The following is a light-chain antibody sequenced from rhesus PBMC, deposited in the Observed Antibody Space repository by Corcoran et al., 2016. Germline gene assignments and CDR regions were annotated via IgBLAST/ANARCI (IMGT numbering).Light chain of an antibody. CDR2: KAF. Sequence: EIQMTQSPSSLSASVGDTVTIICRARKNISSWLDWYQQKPGKAPKRLLYKAFRLQSGVPSRLSGSGAGTDFTRTSSSLQPEDFATYYCLQCRSSPLTFGGGTKVELK. J-gene: IGKJ4*01. CDR1: KNISSW. CDR3: LQCRSSPLT. V-gene: IGKV1-22*01.